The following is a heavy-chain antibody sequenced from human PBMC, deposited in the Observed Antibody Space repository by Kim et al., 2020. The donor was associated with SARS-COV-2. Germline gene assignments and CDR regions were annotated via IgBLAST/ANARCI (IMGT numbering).Heavy chain of an antibody. CDR3: ARRSRIGVAGIDY. V-gene: IGHV5-51*01. D-gene: IGHD6-19*01. J-gene: IGHJ4*02. CDR1: GYSFSNYW. CDR2: IYPGDSET. Sequence: GESLKISCKGSGYSFSNYWIGWVRQMPGKGLEWMGIIYPGDSETRYSPSFQGQVTISADKSISTAYLQWSSLKASDSAMYYCARRSRIGVAGIDYWGQGTLVTVSS.